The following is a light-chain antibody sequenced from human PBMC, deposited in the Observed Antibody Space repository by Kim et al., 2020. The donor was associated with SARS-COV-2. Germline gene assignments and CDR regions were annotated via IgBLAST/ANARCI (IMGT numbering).Light chain of an antibody. V-gene: IGKV3-20*01. CDR3: QQYVNSQWS. CDR1: QSISRIH. CDR2: ETS. Sequence: EIVLTQSPGTLSLSPGERATLSCRASQSISRIHLAWYQQKPGQTPRLLIYETSSRATGVPDRFSGSGSGTDFTHTISQLEPEDYAVYYCQQYVNSQWSFGQGTKVDIK. J-gene: IGKJ1*01.